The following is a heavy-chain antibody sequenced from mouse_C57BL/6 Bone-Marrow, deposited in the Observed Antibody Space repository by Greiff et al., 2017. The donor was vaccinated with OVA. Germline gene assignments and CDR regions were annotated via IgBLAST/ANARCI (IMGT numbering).Heavy chain of an antibody. Sequence: QVQLQQSGAELVRPGASVKLSCKASGYTFTDYYINWVKQRPGQGLEWIARIYPGSGNTYYNEKFKGKATLTAEKSSSTAYMQLSSLTSEDSAVYFCARGEVYYGSSSAWFAYWGQGTLVTVSA. V-gene: IGHV1-76*01. CDR2: IYPGSGNT. CDR1: GYTFTDYY. D-gene: IGHD1-1*01. CDR3: ARGEVYYGSSSAWFAY. J-gene: IGHJ3*01.